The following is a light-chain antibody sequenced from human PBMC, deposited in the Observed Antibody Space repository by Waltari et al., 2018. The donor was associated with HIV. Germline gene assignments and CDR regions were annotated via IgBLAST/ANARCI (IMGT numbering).Light chain of an antibody. CDR2: SAS. CDR3: QQSYSSPLT. Sequence: DIQLTQSQSSLSASVGDVVTITCRSSQTISTSLNWYQQKPGKAPKILISSASSLQSGVPSRFSASGSGTDFTLTISNLQPDDYATYYCQQSYSSPLTFGPGTEVDVK. J-gene: IGKJ3*01. CDR1: QTISTS. V-gene: IGKV1-39*01.